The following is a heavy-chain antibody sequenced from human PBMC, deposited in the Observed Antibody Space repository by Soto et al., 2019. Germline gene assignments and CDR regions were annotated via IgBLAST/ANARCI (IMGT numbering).Heavy chain of an antibody. D-gene: IGHD7-27*01. Sequence: QLQLQESGPGHVKPSETLALTCSVSGASITTSSYYWAWIRQPPGKGLEWVGSIYHSGRTYYNPSLKSRVTLSVDMSDNQFPLRLTSVSAADTAVYYCALLRLGPDYFDFWSPGTLVTVSS. V-gene: IGHV4-39*01. CDR3: ALLRLGPDYFDF. CDR2: IYHSGRT. CDR1: GASITTSSYY. J-gene: IGHJ4*02.